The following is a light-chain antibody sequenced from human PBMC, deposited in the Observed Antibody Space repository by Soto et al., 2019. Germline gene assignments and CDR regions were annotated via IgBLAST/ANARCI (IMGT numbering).Light chain of an antibody. CDR2: KAS. J-gene: IGKJ2*02. CDR1: QSISSW. Sequence: DIQMTQSPSTLSASVGDRVTITCRASQSISSWLAWYQQKPGKAPKLLIYKASSLESGVPSRFSGSGSGTDFTLTISSLQAEDFATYYCLQDHDYQWTFGQGTKVDIK. V-gene: IGKV1-5*03. CDR3: LQDHDYQWT.